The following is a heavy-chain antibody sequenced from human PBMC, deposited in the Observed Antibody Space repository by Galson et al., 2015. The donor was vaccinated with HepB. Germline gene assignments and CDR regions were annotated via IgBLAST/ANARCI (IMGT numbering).Heavy chain of an antibody. V-gene: IGHV3-23*01. CDR2: CGSGNIK. CDR1: RFAFDNYA. Sequence: SLRLSCAASRFAFDNYAMVWVRQAPGVGLEWVSTCGSGNIKYYADSVKGRFTISRDNSRNTLYLQMNSLRAEDTAVYYCAKWRLSERWFDPWGQGTLVTVSS. D-gene: IGHD1-1*01. J-gene: IGHJ5*02. CDR3: AKWRLSERWFDP.